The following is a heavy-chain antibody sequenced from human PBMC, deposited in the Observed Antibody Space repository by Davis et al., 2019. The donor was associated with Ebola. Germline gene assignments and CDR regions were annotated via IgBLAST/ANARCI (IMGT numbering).Heavy chain of an antibody. CDR3: ARAFCSDGSCYFAFDI. CDR1: GSTFSNYA. Sequence: GGSLRLSCAGSGSTFSNYATHWVRQAPGKGLEWVALISYDGSTQYYTASVKGRFAISRDNSNNTLFLEMNTLRTEDTAMYFCARAFCSDGSCYFAFDIWGQGTLVTVSS. D-gene: IGHD3-22*01. CDR2: ISYDGSTQ. V-gene: IGHV3-30*09. J-gene: IGHJ4*02.